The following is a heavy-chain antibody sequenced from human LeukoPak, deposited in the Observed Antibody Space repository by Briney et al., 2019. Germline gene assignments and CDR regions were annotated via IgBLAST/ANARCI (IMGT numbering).Heavy chain of an antibody. Sequence: GGSLRLSCVASGFTFSSYGMHWVRQAPGKGLEWVAVIWYDGSNKYYADSVKGRFTISRDNSKNTLYLQMNSLRAEDTAVYYCARGRSSSVAAFDIWGQGTMVTVSS. D-gene: IGHD6-19*01. CDR2: IWYDGSNK. V-gene: IGHV3-33*01. J-gene: IGHJ3*02. CDR3: ARGRSSSVAAFDI. CDR1: GFTFSSYG.